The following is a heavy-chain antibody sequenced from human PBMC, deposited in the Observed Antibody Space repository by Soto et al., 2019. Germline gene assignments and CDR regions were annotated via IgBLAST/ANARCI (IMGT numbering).Heavy chain of an antibody. V-gene: IGHV5-10-1*01. CDR1: GYSFTSYW. Sequence: HGESLKISCKGSGYSFTSYWIIWVRQMPGKGLEWMGRIDPSDSYTNYSPSFQGHVTISADKSISTAYLQWSSLKASDTAMYYCAPPSLSDTYCSSASCYYGMDVCGQGTTVTVTS. J-gene: IGHJ6*02. CDR2: IDPSDSYT. D-gene: IGHD2-2*01. CDR3: APPSLSDTYCSSASCYYGMDV.